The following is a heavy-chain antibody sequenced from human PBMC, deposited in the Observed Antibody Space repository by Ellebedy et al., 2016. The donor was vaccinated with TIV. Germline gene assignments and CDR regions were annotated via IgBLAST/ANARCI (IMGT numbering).Heavy chain of an antibody. CDR1: GFTFDHYA. CDR2: VSWDGGSS. V-gene: IGHV3-43D*03. J-gene: IGHJ4*02. Sequence: GESLKISCAASGFTFDHYAMHWVRQGPGKGLEWVSLVSWDGGSSHYADSVKGRFTISRDNAKNSLFLQMNDLRDEDTAMYYCAKEGVSAGADCWGQGTLVTVSS. CDR3: AKEGVSAGADC. D-gene: IGHD6-13*01.